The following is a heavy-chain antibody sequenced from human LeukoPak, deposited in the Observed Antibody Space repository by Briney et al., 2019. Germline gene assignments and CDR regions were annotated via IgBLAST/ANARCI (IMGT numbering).Heavy chain of an antibody. CDR1: GFTFDDYA. Sequence: GRSLRLSCAASGFTFDDYAMHWVRQAPGKGLEWVSGISWNSGSIGYADSVKSRFTISRDNAKNSLYLQMNSLRAEDTALYYCAKDDCSSTSCFFDYWGQGTLVAVSS. CDR3: AKDDCSSTSCFFDY. CDR2: ISWNSGSI. J-gene: IGHJ4*02. D-gene: IGHD2-2*01. V-gene: IGHV3-9*01.